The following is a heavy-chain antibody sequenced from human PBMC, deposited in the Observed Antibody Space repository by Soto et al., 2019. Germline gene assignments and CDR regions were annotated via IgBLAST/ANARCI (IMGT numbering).Heavy chain of an antibody. D-gene: IGHD3-16*02. J-gene: IGHJ3*02. CDR3: ARGSNMITFGGVIGLAFDI. V-gene: IGHV1-69*13. CDR1: GGTFSSYA. CDR2: IIPIFGTA. Sequence: SVKVSCKASGGTFSSYAISWVRQAPGQGLEWMGGIIPIFGTANYAQRFQGRVTITADESTSTAYMELSSLRSEDTAVYYCARGSNMITFGGVIGLAFDIWGQGTMVTVSS.